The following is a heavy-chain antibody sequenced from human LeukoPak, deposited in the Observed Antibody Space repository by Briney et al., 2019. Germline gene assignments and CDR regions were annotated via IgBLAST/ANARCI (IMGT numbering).Heavy chain of an antibody. CDR1: GYTFSDFF. Sequence: ASVRVSCKASGYTFSDFFLNWVRQAPGQGLEWMGIINPNSGSTDYPQKFQGRLTMTGATSSDTFYMELSSLTSEDTALYFCATGRGDYYYFMDVWGKGTSVTVSS. D-gene: IGHD3-10*01. V-gene: IGHV1-46*01. J-gene: IGHJ6*03. CDR2: INPNSGST. CDR3: ATGRGDYYYFMDV.